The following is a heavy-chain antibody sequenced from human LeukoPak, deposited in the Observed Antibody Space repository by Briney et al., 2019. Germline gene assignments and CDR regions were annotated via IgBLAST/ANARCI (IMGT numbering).Heavy chain of an antibody. Sequence: SETLSLTCTVSGGSISSGDYYWSWIRQPPGKGLEGIGYSYYSGSTYYNPSLKSRVTISVDTSKNQFSLKLSSVTAADTAVYYCARAFQGGFWSGYPRWFDPWGQGTLVTVSS. J-gene: IGHJ5*02. CDR2: SYYSGST. CDR3: ARAFQGGFWSGYPRWFDP. D-gene: IGHD3-3*01. V-gene: IGHV4-30-4*01. CDR1: GGSISSGDYY.